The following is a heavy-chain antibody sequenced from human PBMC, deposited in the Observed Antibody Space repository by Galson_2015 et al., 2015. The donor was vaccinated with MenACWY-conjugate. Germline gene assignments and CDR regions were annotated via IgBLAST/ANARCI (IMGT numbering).Heavy chain of an antibody. CDR2: ITSSSSDI. CDR3: ARDRRGRSASCSDN. D-gene: IGHD2-2*01. CDR1: GFSFSIFT. V-gene: IGHV3-21*06. J-gene: IGHJ4*01. Sequence: SLRLSCAASGFSFSIFTMNWVRQAPGKGLEWVSSITSSSSDIYYADSVKGRFTVSRDNAQNSLYLQMNSLTAEDTAVYYCARDRRGRSASCSDNWGHGTRVTVSS.